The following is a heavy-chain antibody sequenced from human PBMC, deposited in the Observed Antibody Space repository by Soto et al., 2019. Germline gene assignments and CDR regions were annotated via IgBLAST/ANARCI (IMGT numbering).Heavy chain of an antibody. CDR1: GYTFTSYY. D-gene: IGHD4-17*01. CDR2: INPSGGST. V-gene: IGHV1-46*01. J-gene: IGHJ4*02. CDR3: ARASPTVTFDY. Sequence: ASVKVSCKASGYTFTSYYMHWVRQAPGQGLEWMGIINPSGGSTSYAQKFQGRVTMTRDTSTSTVYMELSSLRSVDTAVYYCARASPTVTFDYWGQGTLVTVSS.